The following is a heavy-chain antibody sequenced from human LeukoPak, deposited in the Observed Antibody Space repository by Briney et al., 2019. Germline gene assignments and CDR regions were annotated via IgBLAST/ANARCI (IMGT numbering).Heavy chain of an antibody. CDR1: GFTFDDYA. D-gene: IGHD6-19*01. CDR3: AKGTSSGWLNYYFDY. Sequence: PGGSLRLSCAASGFTFDDYAMPWVRQAPGKGLEWVSGISWNSGGIGYADSVKGRFTISRDNAKNSLYLQMNSLRAEDTALYYCAKGTSSGWLNYYFDYWGQGTLVTVSS. J-gene: IGHJ4*02. V-gene: IGHV3-9*01. CDR2: ISWNSGGI.